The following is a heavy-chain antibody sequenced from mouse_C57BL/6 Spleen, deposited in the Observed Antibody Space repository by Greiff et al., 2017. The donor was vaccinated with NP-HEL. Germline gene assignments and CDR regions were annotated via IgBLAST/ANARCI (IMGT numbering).Heavy chain of an antibody. V-gene: IGHV1-55*01. CDR2: IYPGSGST. CDR3: ARSLDSSGYAFAY. D-gene: IGHD3-2*02. CDR1: GYTFTSYW. J-gene: IGHJ3*01. Sequence: VQLQQSGAELVKPGASVKMSCKASGYTFTSYWITWVKQRPGQGLEWIGDIYPGSGSTNYNEKFKSKATLTVDTSSSTAYMQLSSLTSEDSAVYYCARSLDSSGYAFAYWGQGTLVTVSA.